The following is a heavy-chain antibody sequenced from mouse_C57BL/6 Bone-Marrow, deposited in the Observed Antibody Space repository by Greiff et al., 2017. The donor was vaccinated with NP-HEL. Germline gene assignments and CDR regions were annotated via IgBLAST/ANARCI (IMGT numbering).Heavy chain of an antibody. CDR2: IDPETGGT. V-gene: IGHV1-15*01. D-gene: IGHD1-1*01. J-gene: IGHJ4*01. Sequence: VQGVESGAELVRPGASVTLSCKASGYTFTDYEMHWVKQTPVHGLEWIGAIDPETGGTAYNQKCKGKAILTADKSSSTAYMELRSLTSEDSDVYYSTRSSITTEHYYSYAMDYWGQGTSVTVSS. CDR1: GYTFTDYE. CDR3: TRSSITTEHYYSYAMDY.